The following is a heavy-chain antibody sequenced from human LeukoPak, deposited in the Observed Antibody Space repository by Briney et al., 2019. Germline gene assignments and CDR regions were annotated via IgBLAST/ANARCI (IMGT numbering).Heavy chain of an antibody. CDR3: AREDPRTKVPEGMGV. CDR2: IQEDGSAT. D-gene: IGHD4/OR15-4a*01. V-gene: IGHV3-7*03. CDR1: GFIFSNYY. Sequence: PGGSLRLSCAASGFIFSNYYMGWVRQAPGKGLEWVANIQEDGSATYYVDSVKGRFTISRDNAKNSLDLQMNSLRAEDTAVYYCAREDPRTKVPEGMGVWGQGTTVTVSS. J-gene: IGHJ6*02.